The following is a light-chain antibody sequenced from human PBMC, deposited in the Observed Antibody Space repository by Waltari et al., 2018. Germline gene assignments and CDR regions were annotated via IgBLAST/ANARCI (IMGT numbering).Light chain of an antibody. CDR2: DVN. J-gene: IGLJ3*02. CDR1: SSDVGGYDY. CDR3: NSYTTSSTRV. Sequence: QSALTQPASVSGSPGQSITISCTGTSSDVGGYDYVSWYQQHPDKAPKLLIYDVNNRPSGGSSRFSGSKSGNTASLTISGLQAEDEADCYCNSYTTSSTRVFGGGTKLTVL. V-gene: IGLV2-14*03.